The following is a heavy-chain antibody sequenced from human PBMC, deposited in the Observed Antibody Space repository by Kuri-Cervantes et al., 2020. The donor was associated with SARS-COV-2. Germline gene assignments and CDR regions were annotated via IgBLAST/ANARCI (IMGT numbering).Heavy chain of an antibody. V-gene: IGHV3-7*01. CDR1: GFTFSSYA. Sequence: SCAASGFTFSSYAMSWVRQAPGKGLEWVANIKQDGSEKYYVDSVKGRFTISRDNAKNSLYLQMNSLRAEDTAVYYCARDVAAGRAYYYYMDVWGKGTTVTVSS. D-gene: IGHD6-13*01. J-gene: IGHJ6*03. CDR2: IKQDGSEK. CDR3: ARDVAAGRAYYYYMDV.